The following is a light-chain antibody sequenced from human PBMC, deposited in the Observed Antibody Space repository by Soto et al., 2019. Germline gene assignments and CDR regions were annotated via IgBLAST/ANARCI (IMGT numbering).Light chain of an antibody. CDR1: GGHSSYA. Sequence: QPVLTQSPSASASLGASVKLTCTLSGGHSSYAIAWHQQQPEKGPRYLMKLNSDASDSKGDGIPDRFSGSSSGAERYLTISILQSEDEADYYCQTWGTGIHYVFGTGTKLTVL. CDR3: QTWGTGIHYV. CDR2: LNSDASD. J-gene: IGLJ1*01. V-gene: IGLV4-69*01.